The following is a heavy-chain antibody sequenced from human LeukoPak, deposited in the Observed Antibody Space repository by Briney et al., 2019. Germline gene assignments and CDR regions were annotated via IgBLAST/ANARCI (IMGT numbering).Heavy chain of an antibody. CDR2: MNPNSGNT. V-gene: IGHV1-8*03. CDR3: ARGRGYCSSTSCYTYWFDH. CDR1: GYTFTSYD. J-gene: IGHJ5*02. D-gene: IGHD2-2*02. Sequence: ASVKVSCKASGYTFTSYDINWVRQAPGQGLGWMGWMNPNSGNTGYAQKFQGRVTITRNTSISTAYMELSSLRSEDTAVYYCARGRGYCSSTSCYTYWFDHWGQGTLVTVSS.